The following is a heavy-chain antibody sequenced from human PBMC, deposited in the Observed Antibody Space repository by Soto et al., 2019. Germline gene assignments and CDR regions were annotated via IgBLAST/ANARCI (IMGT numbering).Heavy chain of an antibody. V-gene: IGHV4-34*01. CDR3: AVTSYCSGGSCYPLYYYYYGMDV. D-gene: IGHD2-15*01. Sequence: SSETLSLTCAVYGGSFSGYYWSWIRQPPGKGLEWIGEINHSGSTNYNPSLKSRVTISVDTSKNQFSLKLSSVTAADTAVYYCAVTSYCSGGSCYPLYYYYYGMDVWGQGTTVTVSS. CDR2: INHSGST. J-gene: IGHJ6*02. CDR1: GGSFSGYY.